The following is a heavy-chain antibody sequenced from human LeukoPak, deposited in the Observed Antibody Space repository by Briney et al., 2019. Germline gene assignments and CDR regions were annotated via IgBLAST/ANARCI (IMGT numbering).Heavy chain of an antibody. J-gene: IGHJ6*02. Sequence: ASVKVSCTASGYTFTSYDINWVRQATGQGLEWMGWMNPNSGNTGYAQKFQGRVTMTRNTSISTAYMELSSLRSEDTAVYYCAREENIYYYYGMDVWGQGTTVTVSS. V-gene: IGHV1-8*01. CDR1: GYTFTSYD. D-gene: IGHD2/OR15-2a*01. CDR2: MNPNSGNT. CDR3: AREENIYYYYGMDV.